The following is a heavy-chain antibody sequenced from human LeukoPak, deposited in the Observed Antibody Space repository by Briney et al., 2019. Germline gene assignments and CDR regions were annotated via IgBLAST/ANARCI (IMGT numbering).Heavy chain of an antibody. CDR1: GGTFSSYA. Sequence: GASVKVSCKASGGTFSSYAISWVRQAPGQGLEWMGGIIPIFGTANYAQKFQGRVTITADESTSTAYMELSSLRSEDTAVYYCARDEVYYDSSGYFDYWGQGTLVTVSS. CDR3: ARDEVYYDSSGYFDY. D-gene: IGHD3-22*01. V-gene: IGHV1-69*13. J-gene: IGHJ4*02. CDR2: IIPIFGTA.